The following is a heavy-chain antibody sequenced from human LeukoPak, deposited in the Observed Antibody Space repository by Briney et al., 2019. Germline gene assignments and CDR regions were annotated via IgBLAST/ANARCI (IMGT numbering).Heavy chain of an antibody. Sequence: GGSLRLSCAASGFTFSSYAMHWVRQAPGKGLVYVSAISSNGGSTYYANSVKGRFTISRDNSKNTLYLQMGSLRAEDMAVYYCARGRDGYNPYYFDYWGQGTLVTVSS. V-gene: IGHV3-64*01. J-gene: IGHJ4*02. CDR3: ARGRDGYNPYYFDY. CDR2: ISSNGGST. D-gene: IGHD5-24*01. CDR1: GFTFSSYA.